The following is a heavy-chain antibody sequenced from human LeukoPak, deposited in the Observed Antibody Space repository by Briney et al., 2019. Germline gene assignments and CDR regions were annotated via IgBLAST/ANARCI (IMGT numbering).Heavy chain of an antibody. V-gene: IGHV4-59*10. D-gene: IGHD3-22*01. Sequence: SETLSLTCAVYGGSFSGYYWSWIRQPPGKGLEWIGRIYSSGSTNYNPSLKSRVTMSVDTSKNQFSLKLSSVTAADTAVYYCAGTYYYDSSGYSWGQGTLVTVSS. J-gene: IGHJ4*02. CDR3: AGTYYYDSSGYS. CDR2: IYSSGST. CDR1: GGSFSGYY.